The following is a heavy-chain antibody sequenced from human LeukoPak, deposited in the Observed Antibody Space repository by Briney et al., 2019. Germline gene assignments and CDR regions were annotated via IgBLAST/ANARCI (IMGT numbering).Heavy chain of an antibody. V-gene: IGHV1-69*04. CDR1: GGTFSSYA. Sequence: ASVKVSCKASGGTFSSYAISWVRQAPGQGLEWMGRIIPILGIANYAQKFQGRVTITADKSTSTAYMELSSLRSEDTAVYYCARDSLLTGARGAFDIWGQGTMVTVSS. D-gene: IGHD7-27*01. CDR2: IIPILGIA. J-gene: IGHJ3*02. CDR3: ARDSLLTGARGAFDI.